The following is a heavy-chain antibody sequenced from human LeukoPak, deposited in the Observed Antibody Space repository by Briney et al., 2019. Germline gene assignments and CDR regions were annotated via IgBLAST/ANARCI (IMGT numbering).Heavy chain of an antibody. CDR1: GFTFSSYA. J-gene: IGHJ4*02. Sequence: GGSLRLSCAASGFTFSSYAMSWVRQAPGKGLEWVSAISGSGGSTYYADSVKGRFTISRDNSKNTLYLQMNSLRAEDTAVYYCARGSYKDSGWYSIDYWGQGTLVTVSS. D-gene: IGHD6-19*01. V-gene: IGHV3-23*01. CDR2: ISGSGGST. CDR3: ARGSYKDSGWYSIDY.